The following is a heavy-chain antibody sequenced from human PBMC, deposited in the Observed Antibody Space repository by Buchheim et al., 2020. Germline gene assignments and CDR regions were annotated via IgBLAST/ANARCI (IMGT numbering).Heavy chain of an antibody. D-gene: IGHD4-23*01. CDR1: GFSFSNFA. V-gene: IGHV3-23*01. CDR2: ISGSGTLT. CDR3: AKAPEGFYGGTQNYFDT. J-gene: IGHJ4*02. Sequence: EVQLLESGGAVVQAGGSLRLACAASGFSFSNFAMSWVRQAPGKGLEWVAGISGSGTLTFYADSVKGRFTISSDNSKNTLSLQMNSLRAEDTAVYYCAKAPEGFYGGTQNYFDTWGQG.